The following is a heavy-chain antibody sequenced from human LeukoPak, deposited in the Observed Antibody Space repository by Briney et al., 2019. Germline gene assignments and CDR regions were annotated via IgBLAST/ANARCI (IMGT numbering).Heavy chain of an antibody. CDR3: ARATVTSYYDSSGPNVGY. CDR1: GFTFSSYG. V-gene: IGHV3-30*03. J-gene: IGHJ4*02. D-gene: IGHD3-22*01. Sequence: PGGSLRLSCAASGFTFSSYGMHWVRQAPGKGLEWVAVISYDGSNKYYADSVKGRFTISRDNSKNTLYLQMNSLRAEDTAVYYCARATVTSYYDSSGPNVGYWGQGTLVTVSS. CDR2: ISYDGSNK.